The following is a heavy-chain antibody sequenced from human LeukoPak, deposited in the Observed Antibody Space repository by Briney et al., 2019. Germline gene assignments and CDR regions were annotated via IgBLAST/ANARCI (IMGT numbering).Heavy chain of an antibody. CDR1: GFTYTNYW. CDR3: AKDLSWNTADR. V-gene: IGHV3-74*01. D-gene: IGHD1/OR15-1a*01. Sequence: GGSLRLSCVASGFTYTNYWVAWCRQVSGKGPVWVSRINPDGTIIDYAYFVKGRFTISRDNATNLLFLHLKGLRADDTALYYCAKDLSWNTADRWGQGTLVTVSS. J-gene: IGHJ5*02. CDR2: INPDGTII.